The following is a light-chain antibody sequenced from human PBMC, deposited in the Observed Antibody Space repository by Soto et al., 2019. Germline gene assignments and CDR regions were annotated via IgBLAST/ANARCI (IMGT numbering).Light chain of an antibody. CDR1: SGHSTYI. V-gene: IGLV4-60*02. CDR3: ETWDSNTHAV. Sequence: QSVLTQSSSASASLGSSVKLTCTLSSGHSTYIIAWHQQQPGKAPRYLMKLEGSGNYNKGSGVSDRFSGSSSGADRYLTISNLQFEDEADYYCETWDSNTHAVFGGGTQLTVL. J-gene: IGLJ7*01. CDR2: LEGSGNY.